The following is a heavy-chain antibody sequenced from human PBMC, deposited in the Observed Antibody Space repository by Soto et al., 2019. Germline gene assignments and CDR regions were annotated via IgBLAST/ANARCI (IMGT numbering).Heavy chain of an antibody. Sequence: SGPTLVNPTQTLTLTCTFSGFSLSTTGVVVGWIRQPPGQAPEWLALIYWDDDKRYSPSLKSRLTITKDTSKNQVVLTMTNMDPVDTGTYYCARGLRYCSRTNCPNCFDPWGQGTLVTVSS. J-gene: IGHJ5*02. CDR1: GFSLSTTGVV. CDR3: ARGLRYCSRTNCPNCFDP. D-gene: IGHD2-2*01. V-gene: IGHV2-5*02. CDR2: IYWDDDK.